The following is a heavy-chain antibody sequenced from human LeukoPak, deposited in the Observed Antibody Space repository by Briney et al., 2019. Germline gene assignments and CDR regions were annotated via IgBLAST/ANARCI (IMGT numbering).Heavy chain of an antibody. CDR1: GGSIDSTSYF. CDR3: ARDPGDGGSS. D-gene: IGHD3-10*01. J-gene: IGHJ4*02. CDR2: IYYTGDA. Sequence: SETLSLTCSVSGGSIDSTSYFWGWVRQPPGKGLEWIGSIYYTGDAYYNPSLKSRVTISIDTSKNQLSLKLSSVTAADTAVYYCARDPGDGGSSWGQGTLVTVSS. V-gene: IGHV4-39*07.